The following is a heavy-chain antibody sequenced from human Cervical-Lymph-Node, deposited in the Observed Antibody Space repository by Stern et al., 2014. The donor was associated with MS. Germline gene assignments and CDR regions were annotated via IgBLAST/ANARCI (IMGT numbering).Heavy chain of an antibody. CDR1: GFSFSRYA. Sequence: QVQLVQSGGGVVQPGRSLRLSCAASGFSFSRYAMHWVHQAPGKGLEWVALIWYDGSNPYYADSVTGRFTISRDNFKNTLYLQMNSLRAEDTAVYYCASAYSSSHYYFDYWGQGTLVTVSS. D-gene: IGHD6-13*01. J-gene: IGHJ4*02. CDR2: IWYDGSNP. V-gene: IGHV3-33*01. CDR3: ASAYSSSHYYFDY.